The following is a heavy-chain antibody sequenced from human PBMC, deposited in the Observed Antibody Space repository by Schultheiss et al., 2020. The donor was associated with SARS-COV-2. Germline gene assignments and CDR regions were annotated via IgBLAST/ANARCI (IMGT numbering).Heavy chain of an antibody. J-gene: IGHJ3*02. CDR3: ARHIPGEKSAFDI. D-gene: IGHD3-16*01. V-gene: IGHV3-21*05. CDR2: ISSSSSYT. CDR1: GFTFSSYA. Sequence: GGSLRLSCAASGFTFSSYAMSWVRQAPGKGLEWVSYISSSSSYTNYADSVKGRFTISRDNAKNSLYLQMNSLRAEDTAVYYCARHIPGEKSAFDIWGQGTMVTVSS.